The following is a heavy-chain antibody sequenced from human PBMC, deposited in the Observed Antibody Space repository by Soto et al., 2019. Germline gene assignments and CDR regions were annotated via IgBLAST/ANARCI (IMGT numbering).Heavy chain of an antibody. J-gene: IGHJ5*02. CDR1: GGSISSYY. Sequence: QVQLQESGPGLVKPSETLSLTCTVSGGSISSYYWSWIRQPPGKGLEWIGYIYYSGSTNYNPSLKSRVTISVDTSKNQFSLKLSSVTAADTAVYYCARDTTDWFDPWGQGPLVTVSS. V-gene: IGHV4-59*01. CDR3: ARDTTDWFDP. CDR2: IYYSGST. D-gene: IGHD4-17*01.